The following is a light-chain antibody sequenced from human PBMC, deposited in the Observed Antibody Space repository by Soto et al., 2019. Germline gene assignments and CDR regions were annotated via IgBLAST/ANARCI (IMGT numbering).Light chain of an antibody. V-gene: IGLV2-14*01. J-gene: IGLJ1*01. CDR1: SSDVGGYNY. Sequence: QSVLTQPASVSGSPGQSITISCTGTSSDVGGYNYVSWYQQHPGKAPKLMIYEVSNRPSGVSNRFSGSKSDNTDSLTISGLHAEDEAEYYCSSYISSSTLYVFGTCTKLTVL. CDR3: SSYISSSTLYV. CDR2: EVS.